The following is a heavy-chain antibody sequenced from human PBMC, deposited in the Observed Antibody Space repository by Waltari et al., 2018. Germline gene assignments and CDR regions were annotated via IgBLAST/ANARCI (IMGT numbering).Heavy chain of an antibody. V-gene: IGHV4-59*01. CDR2: IHHTGST. CDR1: RASISVDY. Sequence: QLQLQESGPGLVKPSETLSLPCTVSRASISVDYWSWIRQPPGKGLEWIAFIHHTGSTNSNPSLASRVTISVDTSKNQFSLRLSSVTAADTAVYYCAKGGASSRPFDQWGQGTLVTVSS. CDR3: AKGGASSRPFDQ. J-gene: IGHJ4*02.